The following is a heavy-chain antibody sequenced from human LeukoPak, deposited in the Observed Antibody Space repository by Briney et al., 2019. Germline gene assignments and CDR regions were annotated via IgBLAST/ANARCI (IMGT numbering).Heavy chain of an antibody. Sequence: PSETLSLTCAVYGGSFSGYYWSWIRQPPGKGLEWIGEINHSGSTNYNPSLKSRVTISVDTSKNQFSLKLSSVTAADTAAYYCARGRWNYLFYWGQGTLVTVSS. V-gene: IGHV4-34*01. CDR2: INHSGST. CDR1: GGSFSGYY. CDR3: ARGRWNYLFY. J-gene: IGHJ4*02. D-gene: IGHD1-7*01.